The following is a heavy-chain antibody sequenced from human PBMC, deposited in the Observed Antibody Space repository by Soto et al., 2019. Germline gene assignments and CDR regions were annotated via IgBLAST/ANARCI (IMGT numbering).Heavy chain of an antibody. V-gene: IGHV4-34*01. CDR3: ARDQITGLLDY. CDR2: INHSGST. Sequence: QVQLQQWGAGLLKPSETLSLTCAVYGGSFSGYYWTWIRQPPGTGLEWIGEINHSGSTNYNPSLKRLVTLTAHTSQNQVSLQLTSVTAADTAVYYCARDQITGLLDYWGQGTLVSVPS. CDR1: GGSFSGYY. D-gene: IGHD2-8*02. J-gene: IGHJ4*02.